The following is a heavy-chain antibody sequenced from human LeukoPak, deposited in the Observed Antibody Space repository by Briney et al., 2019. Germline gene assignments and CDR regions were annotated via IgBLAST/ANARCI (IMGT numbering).Heavy chain of an antibody. V-gene: IGHV3-21*01. Sequence: GRSLRLSCAASGFTFSSYSMNWVRQAPGKGLEWVSSISSSSSYIYYADSVKGRFTISRDNAKNSLYLQMNSLRAEDTAVYYCARQSRYYYMDVWGKGTTVTVSS. CDR3: ARQSRYYYMDV. CDR2: ISSSSSYI. D-gene: IGHD5/OR15-5a*01. CDR1: GFTFSSYS. J-gene: IGHJ6*03.